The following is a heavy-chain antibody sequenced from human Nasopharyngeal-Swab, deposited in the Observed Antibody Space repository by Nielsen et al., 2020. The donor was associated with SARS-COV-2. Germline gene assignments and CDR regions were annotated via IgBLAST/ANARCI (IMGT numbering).Heavy chain of an antibody. CDR2: ISSSGSTI. V-gene: IGHV3-11*01. Sequence: LSLTCAASGFTFSDYYMSWIRQAPGKGLEWVSYISSSGSTIYYADSVKGRFTISRDNAKNSLYLQMNSLRAEDTAVYYCARVDIAAAGTWLFDYWGQGTLVTVSS. J-gene: IGHJ4*02. CDR1: GFTFSDYY. D-gene: IGHD6-13*01. CDR3: ARVDIAAAGTWLFDY.